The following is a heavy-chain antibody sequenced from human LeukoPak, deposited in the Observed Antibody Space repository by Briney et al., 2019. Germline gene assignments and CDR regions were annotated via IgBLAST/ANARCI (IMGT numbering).Heavy chain of an antibody. J-gene: IGHJ4*02. Sequence: GGSLRLSCAASGFTFSSYSMNWVRQAPGKGLEWVSSISSSSSYIYYADSVKGRFTISRDNAKNSLYLQMNSLRAEDTAVHYCARDNDFWSGDFPPFGYWGQGTLVTVSS. D-gene: IGHD3-3*01. CDR1: GFTFSSYS. CDR3: ARDNDFWSGDFPPFGY. V-gene: IGHV3-21*01. CDR2: ISSSSSYI.